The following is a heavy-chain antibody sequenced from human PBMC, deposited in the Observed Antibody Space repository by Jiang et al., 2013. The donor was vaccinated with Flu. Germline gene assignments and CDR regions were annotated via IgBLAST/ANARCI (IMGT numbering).Heavy chain of an antibody. D-gene: IGHD5-18*01. CDR3: ARAWGFSYGTY. V-gene: IGHV4-34*01. CDR2: INNRGET. CDR1: GVSLTGNY. J-gene: IGHJ1*01. Sequence: LLKPSETLSLTCSVVGVSLTGNYWSWIRQSPGKGLEWIGEINNRGETKSNPSFWGRVAISVDTSRKEISLKLSQLTDADTAVYYCARAWGFSYGTYWGQGTQVTVSS.